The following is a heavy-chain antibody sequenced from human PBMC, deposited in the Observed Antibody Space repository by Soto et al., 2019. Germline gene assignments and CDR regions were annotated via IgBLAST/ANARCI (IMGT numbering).Heavy chain of an antibody. D-gene: IGHD5-18*01. CDR1: EDTFSIYT. CDR3: ARDDALIQLWPSRPVAFDI. Sequence: SVKVSCKTSEDTFSIYTLSWVRQAPGQGLVWMGRVLPFLDVTTYSQRFQGRVTITADRSTTTAYMELSSLTFEDTAVYYCARDDALIQLWPSRPVAFDIWGQGTMVTVSS. V-gene: IGHV1-69*04. CDR2: VLPFLDVT. J-gene: IGHJ3*02.